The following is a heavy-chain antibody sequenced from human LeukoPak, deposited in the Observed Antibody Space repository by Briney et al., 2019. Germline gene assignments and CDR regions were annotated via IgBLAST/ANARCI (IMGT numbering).Heavy chain of an antibody. CDR3: ARDLMWGVVTHDAFDI. CDR2: VYYSGNT. CDR1: GGSISSYY. J-gene: IGHJ3*02. D-gene: IGHD4-23*01. Sequence: PSETLSLTCTVSGGSISSYYWSWIRQPPGKGLEWIGYVYYSGNTNYNPSLKSRVTISIDTSKKQFSLKLSSVTAADTAVYYCARDLMWGVVTHDAFDIWGQGTMVTVSS. V-gene: IGHV4-59*01.